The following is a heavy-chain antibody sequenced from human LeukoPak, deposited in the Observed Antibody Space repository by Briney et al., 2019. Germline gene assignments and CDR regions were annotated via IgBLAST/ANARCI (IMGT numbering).Heavy chain of an antibody. D-gene: IGHD3-22*01. CDR1: GGSFSNYY. V-gene: IGHV4-34*01. J-gene: IGHJ4*01. CDR2: INHSGST. Sequence: SETLSLTCAVYGGSFSNYYWSWIRQPPGKGLEWIGEINHSGSTNYNPSLKSRVTISLDTSKNQFSLKLSSVTAADTAVYYCARFIGSSGYYDYWGHGTLVTVPS. CDR3: ARFIGSSGYYDY.